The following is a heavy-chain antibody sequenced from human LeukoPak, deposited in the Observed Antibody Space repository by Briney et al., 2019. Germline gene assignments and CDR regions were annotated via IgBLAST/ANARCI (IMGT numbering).Heavy chain of an antibody. CDR3: AKWGDYDVLTGYYVSDY. CDR2: IWYDGSNK. Sequence: GGSLRLSCAASGFTFSSYGMHWVRQAPGKGLERVAVIWYDGSNKYYADSVKGRFTISRDNSKNTLYLQMNSLRAEDTAVYYCAKWGDYDVLTGYYVSDYWGQGTLVTVSS. D-gene: IGHD3-9*01. J-gene: IGHJ4*02. CDR1: GFTFSSYG. V-gene: IGHV3-33*06.